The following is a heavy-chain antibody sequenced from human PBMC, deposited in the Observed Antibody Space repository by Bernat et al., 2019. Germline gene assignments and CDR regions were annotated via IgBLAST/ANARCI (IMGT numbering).Heavy chain of an antibody. J-gene: IGHJ4*02. Sequence: EVQLVESGGGLVKPGVSLRLSCAASGFTFSNAWMSWVRQAPGKGLEWVGRIKSKTDGGTTDYAAPVKGRFTISRNDSKNTLYLQMNSLKTEDTAVYYCTTDLFFPFCFDYWGQGTLVTVSS. CDR3: TTDLFFPFCFDY. CDR1: GFTFSNAW. CDR2: IKSKTDGGTT. D-gene: IGHD3-3*01. V-gene: IGHV3-15*01.